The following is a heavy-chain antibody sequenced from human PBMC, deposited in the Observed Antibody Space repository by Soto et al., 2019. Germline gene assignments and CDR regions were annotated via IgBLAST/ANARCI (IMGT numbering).Heavy chain of an antibody. CDR2: IYYSGST. J-gene: IGHJ6*02. V-gene: IGHV4-30-4*01. CDR1: GGSIRGGCYS. Sequence: PSETLSLTCNVSGGSIRGGCYSWCWIRQPPGKGLEWIGYIYYSGSTNYNPSLKSRVTISVDTSSNQFSLSLNSVTAADTAVYFCARATYGMDVWGQGTTVTVSS. CDR3: ARATYGMDV.